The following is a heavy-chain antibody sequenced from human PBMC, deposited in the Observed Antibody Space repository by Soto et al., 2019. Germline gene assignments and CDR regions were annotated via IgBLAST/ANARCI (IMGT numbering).Heavy chain of an antibody. V-gene: IGHV3-30*18. J-gene: IGHJ4*02. Sequence: QVQLVESGGGVVQPGRSLRLSCAASGFTFSSYGMHWVRQAPGKGLEWVAVISYDGSNKYYADSVKGRFTISRDNXKXTXXLQMNSLRAEDTAVYYCAKDGSSFRCGGDCYLFDYWGQGTLVTVSS. CDR3: AKDGSSFRCGGDCYLFDY. CDR2: ISYDGSNK. D-gene: IGHD2-21*02. CDR1: GFTFSSYG.